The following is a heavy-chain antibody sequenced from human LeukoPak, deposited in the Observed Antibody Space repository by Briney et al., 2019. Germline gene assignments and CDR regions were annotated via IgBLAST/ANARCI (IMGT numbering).Heavy chain of an antibody. D-gene: IGHD4-17*01. J-gene: IGHJ4*02. CDR3: ARGYGDYGHFDY. V-gene: IGHV3-33*01. CDR2: IWYDGTKK. Sequence: GGSLRLSCAASGFTFSTSGMHWVRQAPGKGLEWVAIIWYDGTKKYYAEFVEGRFTISRDNSKNTLYLQMNSLRAEDTAVYYCARGYGDYGHFDYWGQGTLVTVSS. CDR1: GFTFSTSG.